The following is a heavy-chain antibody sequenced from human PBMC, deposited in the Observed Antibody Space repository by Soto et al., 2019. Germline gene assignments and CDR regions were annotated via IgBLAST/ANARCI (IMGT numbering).Heavy chain of an antibody. CDR1: GGTFSSYA. Sequence: QVQLVQSGAEVKKPGSSVKVSCKASGGTFSSYAISWVRQAPGQGLEWMGGIIPICGRANYAQNFQGRVTITAAASTSTAYMELSSLRSEDTAVYYCAQTLGLAVAGPGRFDLWGRGTLVTVSS. CDR3: AQTLGLAVAGPGRFDL. CDR2: IIPICGRA. D-gene: IGHD6-19*01. J-gene: IGHJ2*01. V-gene: IGHV1-69*12.